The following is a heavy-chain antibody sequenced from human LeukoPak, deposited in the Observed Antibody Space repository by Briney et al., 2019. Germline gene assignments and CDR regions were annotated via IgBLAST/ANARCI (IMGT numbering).Heavy chain of an antibody. D-gene: IGHD1-14*01. V-gene: IGHV3-74*01. Sequence: GGSLRLSCAASGFTFSSYWMHWVRQVPGKGLVWVGRINPGGSSITYADSVKGRFTISRDNAKNTLYLQMDSLRAEGTGVYYCARSNQADDYWGQGTLVTVSS. CDR1: GFTFSSYW. CDR3: ARSNQADDY. CDR2: INPGGSSI. J-gene: IGHJ4*02.